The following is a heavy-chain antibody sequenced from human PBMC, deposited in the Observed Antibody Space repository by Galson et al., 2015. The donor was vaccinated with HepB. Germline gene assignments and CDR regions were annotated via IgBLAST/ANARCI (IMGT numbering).Heavy chain of an antibody. Sequence: SVKVSCKAYGLTFTKSTIQWVRRTRGQRLEWIGWIVVGRGNTNYAQKFQERVTFTRDMSTSTAYMELSSLRSEDTAVYYCAADRDCSSATCYPFAFDIWGHGTMVTVST. CDR2: IVVGRGNT. D-gene: IGHD2-2*01. CDR1: GLTFTKST. CDR3: AADRDCSSATCYPFAFDI. J-gene: IGHJ3*02. V-gene: IGHV1-58*02.